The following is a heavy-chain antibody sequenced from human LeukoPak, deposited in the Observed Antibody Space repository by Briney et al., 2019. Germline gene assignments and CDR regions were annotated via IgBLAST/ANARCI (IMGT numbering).Heavy chain of an antibody. CDR1: GYSISSGFY. V-gene: IGHV4-38-2*02. Sequence: PSETLSLTCTVSGYSISSGFYWGWIRQPPGKGLEWIASMFHSGTTYYNPSLKSRITISLDTSKNQFSLKLSSVTAADTAVYYCARLLRYFDWSPLTNWGQGTLVTVSS. CDR3: ARLLRYFDWSPLTN. CDR2: MFHSGTT. J-gene: IGHJ4*02. D-gene: IGHD3-9*01.